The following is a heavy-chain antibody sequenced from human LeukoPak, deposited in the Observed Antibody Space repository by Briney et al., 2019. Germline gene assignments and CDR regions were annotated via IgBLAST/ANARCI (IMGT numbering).Heavy chain of an antibody. J-gene: IGHJ4*02. CDR3: VREGLERRTNFDY. Sequence: GGSLRLSCSASGFAFTSHVMHWVRQAPGKGLQYVSGISMNVQTTYYAGSVKGRFTISRDSSKNTVYLQMNSLTAEDTAVYYCVREGLERRTNFDYWGQGTLVSVSS. D-gene: IGHD1-1*01. V-gene: IGHV3-64D*06. CDR1: GFAFTSHV. CDR2: ISMNVQTT.